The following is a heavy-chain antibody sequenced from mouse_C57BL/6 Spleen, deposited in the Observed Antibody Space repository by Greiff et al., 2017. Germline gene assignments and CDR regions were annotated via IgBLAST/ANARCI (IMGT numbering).Heavy chain of an antibody. CDR3: ARRAHATEFAY. Sequence: EVMLVESGGGLVKPGGSLKLSCAASGFTFSSYTMSWVRQTPEKRLEWVATISGGGGNTYYPDSVKGRFTISRDNAKNTLYLQMSSLRSEDTALYDCARRAHATEFAYGGQGTLVTVSA. J-gene: IGHJ3*01. D-gene: IGHD3-2*02. V-gene: IGHV5-9*01. CDR1: GFTFSSYT. CDR2: ISGGGGNT.